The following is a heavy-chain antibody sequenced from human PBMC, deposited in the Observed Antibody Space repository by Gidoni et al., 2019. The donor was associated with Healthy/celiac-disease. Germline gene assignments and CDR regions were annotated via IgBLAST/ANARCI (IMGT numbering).Heavy chain of an antibody. D-gene: IGHD3-22*01. CDR2: IYSGGST. V-gene: IGHV3-66*01. CDR1: GFTVSSNY. J-gene: IGHJ4*02. Sequence: EVQLVESGGGLVQPGGSLRLSCAASGFTVSSNYMSWVRQAPGKGLEWVSVIYSGGSTYYADSVKGRFTISRDNSKNTLYLQMNSLRAEDTAVYYCASSFDGIVDPYFDYWGQGTLVTVSS. CDR3: ASSFDGIVDPYFDY.